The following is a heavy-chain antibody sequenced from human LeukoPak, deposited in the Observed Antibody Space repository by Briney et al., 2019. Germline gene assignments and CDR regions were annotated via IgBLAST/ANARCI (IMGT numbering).Heavy chain of an antibody. CDR2: IRYDGSNK. D-gene: IGHD3-9*01. J-gene: IGHJ3*02. CDR3: ASGSKRYFDWLPDAFDI. CDR1: GFTFGSSG. Sequence: GGSLRLSCAASGFTFGSSGMHWVRQAPGKGLEWVTFIRYDGSNKYYVDSVKGRFTISRDNSKNTLYLQMNSLRAEDTAVYYCASGSKRYFDWLPDAFDIWGQGTMVTVSS. V-gene: IGHV3-30*02.